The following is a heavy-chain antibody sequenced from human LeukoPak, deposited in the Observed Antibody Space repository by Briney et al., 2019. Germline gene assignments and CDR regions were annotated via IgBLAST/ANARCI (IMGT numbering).Heavy chain of an antibody. J-gene: IGHJ4*02. CDR1: GGSISSYY. Sequence: SSETLSLTCTVSGGSISSYYWSWIRQPPGKGLEWIGYIYYSGSTNYNPSLKSRVTISVDTSKNQFSLKLNSVTAADTAVYFCARAPHFFDISGSRYYFDYWGQGTLVTVSS. CDR3: ARAPHFFDISGSRYYFDY. V-gene: IGHV4-59*01. CDR2: IYYSGST. D-gene: IGHD3-22*01.